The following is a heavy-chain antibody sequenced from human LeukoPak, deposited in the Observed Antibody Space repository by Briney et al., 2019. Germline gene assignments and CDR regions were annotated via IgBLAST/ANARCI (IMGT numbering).Heavy chain of an antibody. D-gene: IGHD3-3*01. CDR1: GFPFSGSA. CDR3: TRVDFWSGYYRNDY. V-gene: IGHV3-73*01. Sequence: GGSLRLSCAASGFPFSGSAMHWVRQASGKGLEWVGRIRSKANSDATAYAASVKGRFTISRDDSKNTAYLQMNSLKTEDTAVYYCTRVDFWSGYYRNDYWGQGTLVSVSS. J-gene: IGHJ4*02. CDR2: IRSKANSDAT.